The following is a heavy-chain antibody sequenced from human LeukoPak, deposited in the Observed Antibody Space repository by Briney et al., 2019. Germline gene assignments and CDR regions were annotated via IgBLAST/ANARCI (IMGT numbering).Heavy chain of an antibody. J-gene: IGHJ6*02. Sequence: SETLSLTCTVSGGSISSYYWSWIRQPAGKGLEWIGRIYTSGSTNYNPSLKSRVTMSVDTSKNQFSLKLSSVTAADTAVYYCARAATLPAARGAHYYYYGMDVWGQGTTVTVSS. CDR1: GGSISSYY. CDR3: ARAATLPAARGAHYYYYGMDV. CDR2: IYTSGST. V-gene: IGHV4-4*07. D-gene: IGHD2-2*01.